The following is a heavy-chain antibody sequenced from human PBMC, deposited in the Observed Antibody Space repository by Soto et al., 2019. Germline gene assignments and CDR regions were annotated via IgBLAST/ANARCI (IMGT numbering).Heavy chain of an antibody. CDR2: IIPIFGTA. J-gene: IGHJ6*02. V-gene: IGHV1-69*06. D-gene: IGHD3-3*02. CDR1: GGSFSGYS. Sequence: QVQLVQSGAEVKKPGSSVKVSCKASGGSFSGYSISWVRQAPGQGPEWMGGIIPIFGTANSAQKFQGRVKISADKSTGTAYMELICLRSEDTAVYYCAGGAVAIFGVAVGSLDVWGQGTRVTVSS. CDR3: AGGAVAIFGVAVGSLDV.